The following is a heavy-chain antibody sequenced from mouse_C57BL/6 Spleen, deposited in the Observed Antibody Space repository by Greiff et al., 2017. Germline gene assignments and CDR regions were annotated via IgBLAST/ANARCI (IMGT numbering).Heavy chain of an antibody. CDR3: ARSYSSCLDY. J-gene: IGHJ2*01. Sequence: EVHLVESGGGLVQPGGSLSLSCAASGFTFTDYYMSWVRQPPGKALEWLGFIRNKANGYTTEYSASVKGRFTISRENSQSILYLQMNALRAEDSATYYCARSYSSCLDYWGQGTTLTVAS. V-gene: IGHV7-3*01. D-gene: IGHD3-2*02. CDR1: GFTFTDYY. CDR2: IRNKANGYTT.